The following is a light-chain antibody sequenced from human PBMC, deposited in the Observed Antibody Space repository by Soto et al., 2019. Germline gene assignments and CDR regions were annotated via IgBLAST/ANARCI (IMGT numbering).Light chain of an antibody. J-gene: IGKJ2*01. V-gene: IGKV3-20*01. CDR2: GAS. CDR3: QQYGTSPPYT. Sequence: EIVLTQSPGTLSLSPGGRATLSCRASQSVSSAFLAWYQQKPGQAPRLLIYGASSRATGIPDRFTGSGSGTDFTLIISRVEPEDVAVYYCQQYGTSPPYTFGQGTKLEIK. CDR1: QSVSSAF.